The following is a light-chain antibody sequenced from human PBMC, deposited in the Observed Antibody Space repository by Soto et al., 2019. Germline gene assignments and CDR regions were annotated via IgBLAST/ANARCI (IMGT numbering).Light chain of an antibody. CDR3: SSYTRSRTLV. J-gene: IGLJ2*01. Sequence: QSALTQPASVSGSRGQSITISCTGTNSDVGVYKYVSWYQQHPGKAPKLLIYEVSNRPSGVSDRFSGSKSGNTASLTISGLQAEDEADYHCSSYTRSRTLVFGGGTKVTVL. CDR2: EVS. V-gene: IGLV2-14*01. CDR1: NSDVGVYKY.